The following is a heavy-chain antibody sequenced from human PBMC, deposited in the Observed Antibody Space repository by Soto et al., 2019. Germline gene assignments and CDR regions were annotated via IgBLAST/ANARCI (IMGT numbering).Heavy chain of an antibody. CDR3: ARNLVGP. Sequence: ASVKVSCKASGYTFTSYAMHWVRQPPGQRLAWMGWSNPANGHTKYSQKFPGRVTITRDTSASTAYMELSSLRSEDTAVYYCARNLVGPWGQGTLGTVSS. J-gene: IGHJ5*02. CDR2: SNPANGHT. CDR1: GYTFTSYA. V-gene: IGHV1-3*01.